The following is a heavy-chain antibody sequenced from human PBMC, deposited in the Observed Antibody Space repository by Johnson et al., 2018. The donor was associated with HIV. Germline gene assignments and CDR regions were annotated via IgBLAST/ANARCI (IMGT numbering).Heavy chain of an antibody. D-gene: IGHD1-26*01. CDR3: ARAGARAFDI. J-gene: IGHJ3*02. CDR1: GFTVSSNY. V-gene: IGHV3-66*02. Sequence: MQLVESGGGVVRPGGSLRLSCAASGFTVSSNYMSWVRQAPGKGLEWVSVIYSGGNTYYADSVKGRFTISRDNSKNTLYLQMNSLRAEDTAVYYCARAGARAFDIWGQGTTVTVSS. CDR2: IYSGGNT.